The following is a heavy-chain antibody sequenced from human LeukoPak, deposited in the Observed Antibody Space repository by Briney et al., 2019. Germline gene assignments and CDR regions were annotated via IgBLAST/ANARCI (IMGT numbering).Heavy chain of an antibody. CDR2: IYYSGST. CDR1: GGSISSYY. J-gene: IGHJ6*04. D-gene: IGHD3-9*01. CDR3: ARHKVLRYFDWLLPTAGYYGMDV. V-gene: IGHV4-59*01. Sequence: KPSETLSLTCTVSGGSISSYYWSWIRQPPGKGLEWIGYIYYSGSTNYNPSLKSRVTISVDTSKNQFSQKLSSVTAADTAVYYCARHKVLRYFDWLLPTAGYYGMDVWGKGTTVTVSS.